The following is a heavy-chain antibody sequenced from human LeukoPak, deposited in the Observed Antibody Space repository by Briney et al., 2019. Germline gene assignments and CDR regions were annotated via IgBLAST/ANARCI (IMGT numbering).Heavy chain of an antibody. J-gene: IGHJ4*02. CDR3: TRLYDSGFDY. CDR2: IRSKGSNYAT. Sequence: GGSLRLSCAASGFTFSGSAMHWVRQASGEGLEWVGRIRSKGSNYATAYAASVKGRFTISRDDSKNTAYLQMNSLKTEDTAVYYCTRLYDSGFDYGGQGTLVTVSS. CDR1: GFTFSGSA. D-gene: IGHD3-10*01. V-gene: IGHV3-73*01.